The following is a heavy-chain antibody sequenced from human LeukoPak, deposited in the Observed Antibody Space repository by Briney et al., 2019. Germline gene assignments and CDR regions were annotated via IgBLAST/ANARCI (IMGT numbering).Heavy chain of an antibody. Sequence: PGGSLRLSCAASGFTFNNYAMTWVRQTPGKGLEWVSTIGGSGGTTYYADSVKGRFTISRDNSKNTLYLQMNSLRAEDTAVYYCAKKGGWPFDYWGQGTLVTVSS. J-gene: IGHJ4*02. V-gene: IGHV3-23*01. CDR2: IGGSGGTT. CDR1: GFTFNNYA. CDR3: AKKGGWPFDY. D-gene: IGHD6-19*01.